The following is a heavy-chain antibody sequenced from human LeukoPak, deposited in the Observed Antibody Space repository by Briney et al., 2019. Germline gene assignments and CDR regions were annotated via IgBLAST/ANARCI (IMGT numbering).Heavy chain of an antibody. CDR1: GGSFNDYY. V-gene: IGHV4-34*01. Sequence: SETLSLTCDVSGGSFNDYYWSWIRQAPGKGLEWIGEIRHSGSTNYNPSLKGRVTVSVDTSKNQFSLKLSSVTAADTAVYYCARGQKHYYGSGSYYSHLVDYWGQGTLVTVSS. D-gene: IGHD3-10*01. CDR2: IRHSGST. J-gene: IGHJ4*02. CDR3: ARGQKHYYGSGSYYSHLVDY.